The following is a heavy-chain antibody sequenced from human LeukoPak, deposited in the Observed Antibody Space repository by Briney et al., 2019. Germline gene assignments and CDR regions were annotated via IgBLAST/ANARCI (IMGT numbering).Heavy chain of an antibody. Sequence: SGGSLRLSCAASGFTFSNYNMNWVRQAPGKGLEWVSSSGSSSRYIYYADSVKGRFTISRDNAKNSLYLQMSGLRAEDTAVYYCARDRVAAAPLKSSLDVWGKGTTVTVSS. CDR1: GFTFSNYN. V-gene: IGHV3-21*01. CDR2: SGSSSRYI. D-gene: IGHD6-13*01. J-gene: IGHJ6*04. CDR3: ARDRVAAAPLKSSLDV.